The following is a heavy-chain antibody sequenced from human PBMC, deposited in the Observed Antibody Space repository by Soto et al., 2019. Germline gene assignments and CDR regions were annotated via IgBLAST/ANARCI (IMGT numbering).Heavy chain of an antibody. D-gene: IGHD3-22*01. V-gene: IGHV1-46*01. CDR2: INPSGGST. CDR3: ARDQGYYYDSSGPPHI. J-gene: IGHJ3*02. Sequence: GASVKVSCKASGYTFTSYYMHWVRQAPGQGLEWMGIINPSGGSTSYAQKFQGRVTMTRDTSTSTVYMELSSLRSEDTAVYYCARDQGYYYDSSGPPHIWGQGTMVTVSS. CDR1: GYTFTSYY.